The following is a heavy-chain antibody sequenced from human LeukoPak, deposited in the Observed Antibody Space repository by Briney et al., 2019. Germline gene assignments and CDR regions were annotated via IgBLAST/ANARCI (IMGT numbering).Heavy chain of an antibody. CDR2: IHYTGKN. CDR1: GDSITNYY. V-gene: IGHV4-59*01. J-gene: IGHJ4*02. Sequence: SETLSLTCSVSGDSITNYYWDWVRQPPGKGLEWIGYIHYTGKNYYNPSLKSRITMSVDTSKSQFSLKLSSVTTADTAVYYCAKWHERLLAFDSWGQGALVTVSS. D-gene: IGHD1-1*01. CDR3: AKWHERLLAFDS.